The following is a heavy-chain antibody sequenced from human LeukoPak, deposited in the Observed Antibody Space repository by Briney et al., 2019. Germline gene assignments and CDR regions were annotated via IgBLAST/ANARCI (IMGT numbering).Heavy chain of an antibody. D-gene: IGHD3-3*01. CDR2: INPNSGGT. J-gene: IGHJ6*02. CDR3: ARGALTIFGVVNSGYYYGMDV. V-gene: IGHV1-2*02. Sequence: ASVKVSCKASGYTFTGYYMHWVRQAPGQGLEWMGWINPNSGGTYYAQKFQGRVTMTRDTSISTAYMELSRLRSDDTAVYYCARGALTIFGVVNSGYYYGMDVWGQGTTVTVSS. CDR1: GYTFTGYY.